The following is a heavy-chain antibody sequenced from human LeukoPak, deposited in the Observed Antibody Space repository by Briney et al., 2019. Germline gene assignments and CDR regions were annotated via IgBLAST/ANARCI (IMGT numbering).Heavy chain of an antibody. D-gene: IGHD3-3*01. CDR3: ARTEAARDFWSGYQFDP. Sequence: GASVKVSCKASGYTFTSYAMNWVRQAPGQGLEWMGWINTNTGNPTYAQGFTGRFVFSLDTSVSTAYLQISSLKAEDTAVYYCARTEAARDFWSGYQFDPWGQGTPVTVSS. CDR1: GYTFTSYA. CDR2: INTNTGNP. V-gene: IGHV7-4-1*02. J-gene: IGHJ5*02.